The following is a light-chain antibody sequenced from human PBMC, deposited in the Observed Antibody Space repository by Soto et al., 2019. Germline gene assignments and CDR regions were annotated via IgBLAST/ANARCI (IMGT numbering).Light chain of an antibody. CDR1: TSISSW. CDR3: QQYNTYPWT. Sequence: DIQMTQSPSTRSASVGDRVTITCRASTSISSWLAWYQQKPGKAPKLLIYDASSLESGVPSRFSGSGSGTEFTLTISSLQPDDFAPYYCQQYNTYPWTFGQGTKVDI. V-gene: IGKV1-5*01. J-gene: IGKJ1*01. CDR2: DAS.